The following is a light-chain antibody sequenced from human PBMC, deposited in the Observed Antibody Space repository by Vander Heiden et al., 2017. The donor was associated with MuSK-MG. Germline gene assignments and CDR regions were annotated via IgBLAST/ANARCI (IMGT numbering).Light chain of an antibody. V-gene: IGKV1-33*01. J-gene: IGKJ4*01. CDR2: DAS. CDR1: QDISNY. Sequence: DIQMTQSPSSLSASVGDRVTITCQASQDISNYLNWYQQKPGKAPKLLIYDASNLETGVPSRFSASASGTDFTFTISSLQPEDIATYYCQQYDNLLPLTFGGGTKVEIK. CDR3: QQYDNLLPLT.